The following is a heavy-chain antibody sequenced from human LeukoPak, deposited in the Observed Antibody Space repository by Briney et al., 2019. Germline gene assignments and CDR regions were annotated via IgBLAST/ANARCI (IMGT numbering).Heavy chain of an antibody. D-gene: IGHD3-22*01. CDR1: GGSISSYY. V-gene: IGHV4-59*01. CDR3: ARQSISGSSLSYFDY. J-gene: IGHJ4*02. CDR2: IYDSGST. Sequence: SETLSLTCTVSGGSISSYYWSWIRQPPGKGLEWIGNIYDSGSTNYNPSLKNRVTISVVTSKNQCSLKLSSVTAADTAVYYCARQSISGSSLSYFDYWGQGTLVNVSS.